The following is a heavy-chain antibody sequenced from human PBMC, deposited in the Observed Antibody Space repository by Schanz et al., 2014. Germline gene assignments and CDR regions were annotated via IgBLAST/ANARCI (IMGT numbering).Heavy chain of an antibody. CDR1: RFTVTNAW. CDR2: IKEDGSVK. J-gene: IGHJ3*02. V-gene: IGHV3-7*01. CDR3: AKGRFGELSAFDI. D-gene: IGHD3-10*01. Sequence: EAHLVESGGGLVKPGGSLTLSCAASRFTVTNAWMSWVRQAPGKGLEWVANIKEDGSVKDYVDSVKGRFTISRDNAKNSLYLQMTSLRAEDTAVYYCAKGRFGELSAFDIWGQGTMVTVSS.